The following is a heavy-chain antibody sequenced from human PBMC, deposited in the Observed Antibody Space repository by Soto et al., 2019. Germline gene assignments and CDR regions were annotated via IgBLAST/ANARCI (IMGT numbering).Heavy chain of an antibody. CDR2: ISAYNGNT. D-gene: IGHD2-15*01. CDR3: ARDSIVVVVAATHPFDY. J-gene: IGHJ4*02. Sequence: QVQLVQSGAEVKKPGASVKVSCKASGYTFTSYGISWVRQAPGQGLEWMGWISAYNGNTNYAQKLQGRVTMTTDTSTSTAYMERRSLRADDTAVYYCARDSIVVVVAATHPFDYLGQGTLVTVSS. CDR1: GYTFTSYG. V-gene: IGHV1-18*01.